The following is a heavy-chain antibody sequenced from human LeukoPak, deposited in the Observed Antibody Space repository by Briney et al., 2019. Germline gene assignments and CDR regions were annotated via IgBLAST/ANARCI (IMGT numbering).Heavy chain of an antibody. D-gene: IGHD3-10*01. J-gene: IGHJ4*02. CDR1: GYTLIELS. Sequence: GASVKVSCKVSGYTLIELSMHWVRQAPGKGLEWMGGFDPEDGETIYAQKFQGRVTMTEDTSTDTAYMELSSLRSEDTAVYYCATSFLRYYYGERPDFDYWGQGTLVTVSS. CDR2: FDPEDGET. CDR3: ATSFLRYYYGERPDFDY. V-gene: IGHV1-24*01.